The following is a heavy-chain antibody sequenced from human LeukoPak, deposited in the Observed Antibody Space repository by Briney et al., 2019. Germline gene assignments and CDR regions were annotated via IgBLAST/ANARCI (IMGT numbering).Heavy chain of an antibody. Sequence: PGRSLRLSCAASGFTFSSYGMHWVRQAPGKGLEWVAVISYDGSNKYYADSVKGRFTISRDNSKNTLYLQMNSLRAEDTAVYYCAKAPRCGVLGTSGDYCDYYYYGMDVWGQGTTVTVSS. D-gene: IGHD4-17*01. CDR2: ISYDGSNK. CDR1: GFTFSSYG. CDR3: AKAPRCGVLGTSGDYCDYYYYGMDV. J-gene: IGHJ6*02. V-gene: IGHV3-30*18.